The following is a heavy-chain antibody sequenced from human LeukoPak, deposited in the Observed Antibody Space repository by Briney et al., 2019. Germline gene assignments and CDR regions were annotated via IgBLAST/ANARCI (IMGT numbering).Heavy chain of an antibody. J-gene: IGHJ4*02. Sequence: GRSLTLSCPASAFNSSTYSISWVRHAPGGWLGWVAGISMRSTRKYYEDFVKGRFNTDRNNSKNTLYLEMNSLRAEDTAIYYCATLGREWRLRYSDFWGQGTLVTVSS. CDR3: ATLGREWRLRYSDF. D-gene: IGHD2-21*02. CDR2: ISMRSTRK. CDR1: AFNSSTYS. V-gene: IGHV3-23*01.